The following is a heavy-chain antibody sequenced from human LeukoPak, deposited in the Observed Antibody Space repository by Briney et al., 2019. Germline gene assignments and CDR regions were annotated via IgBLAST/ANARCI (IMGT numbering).Heavy chain of an antibody. V-gene: IGHV1-69*13. CDR2: IIPIFGTA. D-gene: IGHD5-12*01. CDR3: ASPRPPKRGYSGYEEDTKFDY. Sequence: SVKVSCKASGGTFSSYAISWVRQAPGQGLEWMGGIIPIFGTANCAQKFQGRVTITADESTSTAYMELSSLRSEDTAVYYCASPRPPKRGYSGYEEDTKFDYWGQGTLVTVSS. CDR1: GGTFSSYA. J-gene: IGHJ4*02.